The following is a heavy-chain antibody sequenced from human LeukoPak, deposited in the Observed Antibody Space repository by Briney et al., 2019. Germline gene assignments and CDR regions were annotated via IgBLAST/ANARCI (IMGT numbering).Heavy chain of an antibody. CDR1: GYSISSGYY. D-gene: IGHD3-9*01. Sequence: PSETLSLTCTVSGYSISSGYYWGWIRQPPGKGLVWIGSIYHSGSTYYNPSLKSRVTISVDTSKNQFSLKLSSVTAADTAVYYCARVDYDILTGYSPFDYWGQGTLVTVSS. V-gene: IGHV4-38-2*02. J-gene: IGHJ4*02. CDR2: IYHSGST. CDR3: ARVDYDILTGYSPFDY.